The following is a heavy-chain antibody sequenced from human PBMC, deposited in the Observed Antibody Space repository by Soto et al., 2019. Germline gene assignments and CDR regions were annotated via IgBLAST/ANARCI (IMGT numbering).Heavy chain of an antibody. Sequence: SVKVSCKASGGTFSSYAISWVRQAPGQGLEWMGGIIPIFGTANYAQKFQGRVTITADESTSTAYMELSSLRSEDTAVYYCARVPGRWPRNYYFDYWGQGTLVTVSS. CDR1: GGTFSSYA. CDR2: IIPIFGTA. D-gene: IGHD2-15*01. J-gene: IGHJ4*02. CDR3: ARVPGRWPRNYYFDY. V-gene: IGHV1-69*13.